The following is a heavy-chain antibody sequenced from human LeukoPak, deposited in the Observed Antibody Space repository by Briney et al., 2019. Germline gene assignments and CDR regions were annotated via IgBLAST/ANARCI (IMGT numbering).Heavy chain of an antibody. Sequence: SETRSLTSAVSGGSISNSNWWSCVRRPPAKVLELIGEIYHSGSTNYNPSLKGRVTISVDKSKNQFSLKLSSVTAADTAVYYCARGPSGSSRFDAFDIWGQGTMVTVSS. CDR3: ARGPSGSSRFDAFDI. D-gene: IGHD3-22*01. CDR2: IYHSGST. J-gene: IGHJ3*02. V-gene: IGHV4-4*02. CDR1: GGSISNSNW.